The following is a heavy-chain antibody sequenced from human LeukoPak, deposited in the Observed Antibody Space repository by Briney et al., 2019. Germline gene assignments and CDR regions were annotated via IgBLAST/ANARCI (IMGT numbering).Heavy chain of an antibody. D-gene: IGHD6-13*01. CDR1: GYTFSGYG. CDR3: ARDMVGLAANGNWFDP. CDR2: IATYNGNS. Sequence: ASVKVSCKASGYTFSGYGISWVRQAPGQGLEWMGWIATYNGNSKYAQKVQGRVTMATDTSTTTAYMELRTLGSDDTAVYYCARDMVGLAANGNWFDPWGQGTLVTVSS. V-gene: IGHV1-18*01. J-gene: IGHJ5*02.